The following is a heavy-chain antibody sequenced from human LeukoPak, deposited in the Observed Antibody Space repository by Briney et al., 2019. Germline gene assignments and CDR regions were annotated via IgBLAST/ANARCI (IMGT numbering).Heavy chain of an antibody. Sequence: GGSLRLSCAASGFTFSSHWMHWVRQAPGKGLVLVSRINTDGSTTSYADSVKGRFTISRDNAKNTVYLQMNSLRADDTAVYYCARVLIAATGGDYWGQGTLVTVFS. V-gene: IGHV3-74*01. CDR2: INTDGSTT. CDR1: GFTFSSHW. J-gene: IGHJ4*02. D-gene: IGHD6-13*01. CDR3: ARVLIAATGGDY.